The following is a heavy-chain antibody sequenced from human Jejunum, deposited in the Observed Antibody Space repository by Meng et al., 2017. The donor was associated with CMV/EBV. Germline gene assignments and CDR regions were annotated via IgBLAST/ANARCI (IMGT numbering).Heavy chain of an antibody. D-gene: IGHD1-20*01. J-gene: IGHJ4*02. V-gene: IGHV3-30*03. CDR1: GFTFRNYA. Sequence: SGFTFRNYAMHWVRQAPGKGLEWVAIISYDDTNEYYADSVKGRFTISRDISTNTLYLQMNSLKRDDTAVYFCATTITVNTGLGGFWGQGTLVTVSS. CDR3: ATTITVNTGLGGF. CDR2: ISYDDTNE.